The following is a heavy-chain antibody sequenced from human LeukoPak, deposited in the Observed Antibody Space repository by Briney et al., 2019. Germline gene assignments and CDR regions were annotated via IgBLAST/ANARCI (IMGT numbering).Heavy chain of an antibody. CDR3: ARGDYYDTSGYYYSDDFNV. D-gene: IGHD3-22*01. CDR2: IDPSSGGT. V-gene: IGHV1-2*02. CDR1: GYTFTDYY. J-gene: IGHJ3*01. Sequence: GASVKVSCKASGYTFTDYYMHWVRQATGQQLEGMGWIDPSSGGTNFAQRFQGRVTMTRDTSISTAYMELRRLKSDDTAVYYCARGDYYDTSGYYYSDDFNVWGQGTMVTVSS.